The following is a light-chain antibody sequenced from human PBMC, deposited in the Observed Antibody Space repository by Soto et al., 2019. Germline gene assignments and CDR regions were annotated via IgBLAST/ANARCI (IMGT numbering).Light chain of an antibody. V-gene: IGLV2-23*01. CDR3: CSFVGSGTWV. CDR1: SSDFGTYKR. Sequence: QSVLTQPASVSGSPGQWITISCTGTSSDFGTYKRVSWYQQHPGKAPKLIIYEDTERPSGVSHRFSGSKSGNTASLTISGLQAEDEADYYCCSFVGSGTWVFGGGTKVTVL. J-gene: IGLJ3*02. CDR2: EDT.